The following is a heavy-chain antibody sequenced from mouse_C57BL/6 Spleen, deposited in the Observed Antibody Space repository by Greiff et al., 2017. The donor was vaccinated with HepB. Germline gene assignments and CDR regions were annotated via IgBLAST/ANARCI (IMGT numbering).Heavy chain of an antibody. D-gene: IGHD6-1*01. Sequence: VQLQQSGPELVKPGASVKISCKASGYAFSSSWMNWVKQRPGKGLEWIGRIYPGDGDTNYNGKFKGKATLTTDKSSSTAYMQLSSLTSEDSAVYFCARSLCYMYWYFDVWGTGTTVTVSS. CDR2: IYPGDGDT. CDR1: GYAFSSSW. J-gene: IGHJ1*03. V-gene: IGHV1-82*01. CDR3: ARSLCYMYWYFDV.